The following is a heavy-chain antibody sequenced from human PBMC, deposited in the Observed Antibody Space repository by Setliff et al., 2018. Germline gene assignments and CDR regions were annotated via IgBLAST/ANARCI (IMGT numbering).Heavy chain of an antibody. CDR3: ARDVFDFRTGQGGP. Sequence: GGSLRLSCEASGFTFKTYEMIWVRQAPGKGLERVSKTHTDGITIYSDSVRGRFTIFRDSAKNSLHLQMTSLSAEDTAVYFCARDVFDFRTGQGGPWGQGTRVTVSS. V-gene: IGHV3-48*03. D-gene: IGHD3-3*01. CDR1: GFTFKTYE. CDR2: THTDGITI. J-gene: IGHJ5*02.